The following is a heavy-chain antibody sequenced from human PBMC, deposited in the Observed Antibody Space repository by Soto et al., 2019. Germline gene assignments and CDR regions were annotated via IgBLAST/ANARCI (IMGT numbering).Heavy chain of an antibody. Sequence: PGGSLRLSCAASGFTFSSYSMNWVRQAPGKGLEWVSSISSSSSYIYYADTVKGRFTNSRDNAKNTLYMQMNSLRAEDTAEYYYSRIPHCSGGSCYLYYFDYWGQGTLVTVSS. CDR2: ISSSSSYI. CDR3: SRIPHCSGGSCYLYYFDY. D-gene: IGHD2-15*01. V-gene: IGHV3-21*03. CDR1: GFTFSSYS. J-gene: IGHJ4*02.